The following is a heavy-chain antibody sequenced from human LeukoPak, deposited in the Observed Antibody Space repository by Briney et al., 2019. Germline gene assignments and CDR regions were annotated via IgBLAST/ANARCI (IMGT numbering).Heavy chain of an antibody. J-gene: IGHJ4*02. CDR1: GFTFSSYG. CDR3: ARAIKAVAGTFHRDYYFDY. Sequence: GRSLRLSCAASGFTFSSYGMHWVRQAPGKGLEWVAVISYDGSNKYYADSVKGRFTISRDNSKNTLYLQMNSLRAEDTAVYYCARAIKAVAGTFHRDYYFDYWGQGTLVTVSS. CDR2: ISYDGSNK. D-gene: IGHD6-19*01. V-gene: IGHV3-30*03.